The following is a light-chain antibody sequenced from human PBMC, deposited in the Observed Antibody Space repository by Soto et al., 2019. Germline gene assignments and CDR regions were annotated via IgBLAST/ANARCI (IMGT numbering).Light chain of an antibody. CDR1: SSNIGSNT. J-gene: IGLJ1*01. V-gene: IGLV1-44*01. CDR3: AARDDRLTGFYV. CDR2: NNN. Sequence: QSVLTQPPSASGTPGQRVTISCSGSSSNIGSNTVNWYQQLPGTAPKLLIYNNNQRPSGVPDRISGSKSGTSASLAIGGLQSEDEADYYCAARDDRLTGFYVFGTGTKVTVL.